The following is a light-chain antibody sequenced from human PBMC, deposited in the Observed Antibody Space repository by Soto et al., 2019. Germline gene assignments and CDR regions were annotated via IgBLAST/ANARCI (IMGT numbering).Light chain of an antibody. CDR3: QQRSTT. CDR1: QSVSSY. V-gene: IGKV3-11*01. Sequence: EIVLTQSPATLSLSPGERATLSCRASQSVSSYLAWYQQKPGQAPRLLIYDASNRATGIPARFSGSGSETDFTLTISSLEPEDFAVYYCQQRSTTFGQGTKLEIK. J-gene: IGKJ2*01. CDR2: DAS.